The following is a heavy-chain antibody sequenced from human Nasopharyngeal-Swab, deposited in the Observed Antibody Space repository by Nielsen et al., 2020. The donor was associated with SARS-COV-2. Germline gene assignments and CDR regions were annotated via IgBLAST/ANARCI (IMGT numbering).Heavy chain of an antibody. CDR1: GCTFSNYW. CDR3: ARDQDFDWSFDY. CDR2: INSDGSST. Sequence: GESLEISCAASGCTFSNYWMHWVRQAPGKGLVWVSRINSDGSSTSYADSVKGRFTISRDNAKNTLYLQMNSLRAEDTAVYYCARDQDFDWSFDYWGQGTLVTVSS. D-gene: IGHD3-9*01. V-gene: IGHV3-74*01. J-gene: IGHJ4*02.